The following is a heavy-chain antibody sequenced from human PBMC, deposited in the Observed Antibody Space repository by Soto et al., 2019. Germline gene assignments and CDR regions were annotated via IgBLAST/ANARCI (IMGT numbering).Heavy chain of an antibody. V-gene: IGHV1-3*01. CDR1: GYTFTSYA. CDR3: ARDGVYFDWLLYYFDY. J-gene: IGHJ4*02. CDR2: INAGNGNT. Sequence: ASVKVSCKASGYTFTSYAMHWVRQAPGQRLEWMGWINAGNGNTKYSQKFQGRVTITRDTSASTAYMELSSLRSEDTAVYYCARDGVYFDWLLYYFDYWGQGTLVTVSS. D-gene: IGHD3-9*01.